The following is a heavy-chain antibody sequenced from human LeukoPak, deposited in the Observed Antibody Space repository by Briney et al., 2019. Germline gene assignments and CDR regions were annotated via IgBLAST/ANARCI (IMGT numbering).Heavy chain of an antibody. CDR2: IYHSGST. V-gene: IGHV4-30-2*05. CDR3: AAAYYYDSSGYYAAGLLFDY. J-gene: IGHJ4*02. Sequence: YPSETLSLTCAVSGGSISSGGYSWSWIRQPPGKGLEWIGYIYHSGSTYYNPSLKSRVTISVDTSKNQFSLKLSSVTAADTAVYYCAAAYYYDSSGYYAAGLLFDYWGQGTLVTVSS. D-gene: IGHD3-22*01. CDR1: GGSISSGGYS.